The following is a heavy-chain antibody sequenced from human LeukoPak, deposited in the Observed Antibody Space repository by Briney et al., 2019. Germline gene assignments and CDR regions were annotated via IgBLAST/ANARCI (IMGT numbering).Heavy chain of an antibody. CDR2: ISSSSSTI. Sequence: GGSLRLSCAASGFTFSSYSMNWVRQAPGKGLEWVSYISSSSSTIYYADSVKGRFTISRDNAKNSLYLQMNSLRAEDTAVYYCAKDPPFITGTTYDYWGQGTLVTVSS. CDR3: AKDPPFITGTTYDY. CDR1: GFTFSSYS. J-gene: IGHJ4*02. V-gene: IGHV3-48*04. D-gene: IGHD1-20*01.